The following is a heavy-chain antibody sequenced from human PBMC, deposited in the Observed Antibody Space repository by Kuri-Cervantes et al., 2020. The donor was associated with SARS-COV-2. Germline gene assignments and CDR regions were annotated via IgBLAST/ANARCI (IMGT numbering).Heavy chain of an antibody. V-gene: IGHV1-24*01. CDR1: GYTLTELS. Sequence: ASVKVSCKISGYTLTELSIYWVRLAPGKGLEWMGGFDPEDGKTDSAQKFQGRVTMTEDTSTDTAYLELRSLRSDDTAVYYCATGLVGARSPLPSHYYGLCGWGQGTKVTVSS. CDR3: ATGLVGARSPLPSHYYGLCG. J-gene: IGHJ6*02. D-gene: IGHD4/OR15-4a*01. CDR2: FDPEDGKT.